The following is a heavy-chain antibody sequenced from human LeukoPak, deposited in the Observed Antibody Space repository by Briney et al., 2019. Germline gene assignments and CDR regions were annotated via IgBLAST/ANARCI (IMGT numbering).Heavy chain of an antibody. J-gene: IGHJ4*02. V-gene: IGHV4-59*12. D-gene: IGHD3-22*01. CDR3: ARDLDYYDSSGYYWLFDY. CDR1: GGSISSYY. Sequence: SETLSLTCTVSGGSISSYYWSWIRQPPGKGLEWIGYIYYSGSTNYNPSLKSRVTISVDTSKNQFSLKLSSVTAADTAVYYCARDLDYYDSSGYYWLFDYWGQGTLVTVSS. CDR2: IYYSGST.